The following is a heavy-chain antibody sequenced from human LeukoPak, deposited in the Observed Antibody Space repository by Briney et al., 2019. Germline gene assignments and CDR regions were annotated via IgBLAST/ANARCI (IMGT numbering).Heavy chain of an antibody. Sequence: PSETLSLNCSVSGGSISSYWWSWIRQPAGKGLEFIGRIYTTGRTNYNPSLKSRGSMSVDTSKNKFSLGLRSVTAADTAVYFCARAGYTISSYRFDYWGQGVLVTVSS. CDR2: IYTTGRT. V-gene: IGHV4-4*07. D-gene: IGHD3-16*02. CDR3: ARAGYTISSYRFDY. J-gene: IGHJ4*02. CDR1: GGSISSYW.